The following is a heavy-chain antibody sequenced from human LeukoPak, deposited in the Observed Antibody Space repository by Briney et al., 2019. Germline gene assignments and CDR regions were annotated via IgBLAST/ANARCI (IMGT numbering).Heavy chain of an antibody. Sequence: ASVKVSCKASGYTFTSYAMHWVRQAPGQRLEWMGWINAGDGNTKYSQKFQGRVTITRDTSASTAYMELSSLRSEDTAVYYCARDQHDFWSGYYNNYYFDYWGQGTLVTVSS. CDR2: INAGDGNT. V-gene: IGHV1-3*01. J-gene: IGHJ4*02. CDR1: GYTFTSYA. CDR3: ARDQHDFWSGYYNNYYFDY. D-gene: IGHD3-3*01.